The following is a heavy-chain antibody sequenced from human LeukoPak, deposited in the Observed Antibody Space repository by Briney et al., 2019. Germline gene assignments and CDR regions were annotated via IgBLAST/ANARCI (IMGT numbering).Heavy chain of an antibody. CDR3: AKDRSSSWSFDY. CDR2: MAYDGSNE. D-gene: IGHD6-13*01. CDR1: GFTFSSYG. J-gene: IGHJ4*02. V-gene: IGHV3-30*18. Sequence: WGSLRLSCAASGFTFSSYGMHWVRQAPGKGLEWAAVMAYDGSNEYYADSVKGRFTISRDNSKNTLYLQMNSLRTEDTAVYYCAKDRSSSWSFDYWGQGTLVTVSS.